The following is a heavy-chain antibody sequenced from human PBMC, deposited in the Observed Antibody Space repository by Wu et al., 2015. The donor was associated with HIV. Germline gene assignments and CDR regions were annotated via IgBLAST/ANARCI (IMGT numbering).Heavy chain of an antibody. Sequence: QVQLVQSEAEVRKPGSSVKVSCKGSGGTFSRNAISWVRQAPGHGLEWMGGIIPFFGIATYAQNFQGRVTITVDDSTTTAYMQLNSLRSEDTAMFYXARQRAYTSGWYIFDYWGQGTLVTVSS. D-gene: IGHD6-19*01. CDR2: IIPFFGIA. CDR3: ARQRAYTSGWYIFDY. V-gene: IGHV1-69*12. CDR1: GGTFSRNA. J-gene: IGHJ4*02.